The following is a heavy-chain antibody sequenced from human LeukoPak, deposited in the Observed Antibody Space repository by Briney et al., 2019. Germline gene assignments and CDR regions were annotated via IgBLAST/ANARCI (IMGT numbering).Heavy chain of an antibody. J-gene: IGHJ3*02. D-gene: IGHD5-18*01. CDR3: ANGRYSYGYKNAFDI. CDR1: GFTFSDYY. Sequence: GGSLRLSCAASGFTFSDYYMSWLRQAPGKGLAWVSYISSSGSTIYYADSVKGRFTISRDNAKNSLYLQMNSLRAEDTAVYYCANGRYSYGYKNAFDIWGQGTMVTVSS. V-gene: IGHV3-11*04. CDR2: ISSSGSTI.